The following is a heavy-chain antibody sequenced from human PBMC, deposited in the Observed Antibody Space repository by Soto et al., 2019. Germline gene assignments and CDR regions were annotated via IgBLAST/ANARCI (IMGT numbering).Heavy chain of an antibody. Sequence: GGSLRLSCAASGFTFSSFHMNWVRQAPGRDLEWVAYITSSSDTIYYSDSVKGRFTISRDNGKNSLFLQMNSLRDEDTAVYYCARVVVVIPPGYYYAMDVWGQGTTVTVSS. CDR2: ITSSSDTI. D-gene: IGHD3-22*01. V-gene: IGHV3-48*02. CDR1: GFTFSSFH. J-gene: IGHJ6*02. CDR3: ARVVVVIPPGYYYAMDV.